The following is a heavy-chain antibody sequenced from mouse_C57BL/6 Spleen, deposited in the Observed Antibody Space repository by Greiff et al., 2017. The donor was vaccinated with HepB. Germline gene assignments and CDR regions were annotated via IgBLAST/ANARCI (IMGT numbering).Heavy chain of an antibody. CDR3: ARPIYDGYLYAMDD. V-gene: IGHV1-53*01. D-gene: IGHD2-3*01. Sequence: VQLQQPGTELVKPGASVKLSCKASGYTFTSYWMHWVKQRLGQGLEWIGNINPSNGGTNYNEKFKSKATLTVDKSSSTAYMQLSSLTSEDSAVYDCARPIYDGYLYAMDDWGQGTSVTVSS. J-gene: IGHJ4*01. CDR1: GYTFTSYW. CDR2: INPSNGGT.